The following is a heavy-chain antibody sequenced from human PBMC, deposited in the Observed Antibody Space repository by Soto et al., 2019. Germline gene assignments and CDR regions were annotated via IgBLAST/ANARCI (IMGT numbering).Heavy chain of an antibody. D-gene: IGHD2-21*02. CDR3: ARLQLGGDRMLNWFDP. Sequence: QVQVVQSGPELKKPGASVKVSCKAQGYIFTQYGIGWVRQAPGHGREWMGLINVYNGDRKVAQKFQDRVSMTTDTATDTAYMELKSLRSGDTAVYYCARLQLGGDRMLNWFDPWGQGTLVTVSS. CDR2: INVYNGDR. CDR1: GYIFTQYG. V-gene: IGHV1-18*01. J-gene: IGHJ5*02.